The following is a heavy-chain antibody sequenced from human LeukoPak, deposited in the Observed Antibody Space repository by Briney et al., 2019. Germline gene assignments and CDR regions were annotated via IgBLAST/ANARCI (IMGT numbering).Heavy chain of an antibody. Sequence: GGSLRLSCAASGFTFSGYSMNWVRQAPGKGLEWVSSISSSSSYIYYADSVKGRFTISRDNAKNSLYLQMNSLRAEDTAVYYCARVGSSGWYREDYWGQGTLVTVSS. D-gene: IGHD6-19*01. CDR3: ARVGSSGWYREDY. CDR2: ISSSSSYI. V-gene: IGHV3-21*01. CDR1: GFTFSGYS. J-gene: IGHJ4*02.